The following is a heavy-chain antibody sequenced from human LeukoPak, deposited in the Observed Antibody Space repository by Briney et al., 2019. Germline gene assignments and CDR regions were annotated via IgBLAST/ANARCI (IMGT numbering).Heavy chain of an antibody. CDR1: GGAFSSYA. CDR3: ARDGGIAAALDYYYYYMDV. V-gene: IGHV1-69*13. CDR2: IIPIFGTA. J-gene: IGHJ6*03. D-gene: IGHD6-13*01. Sequence: ASVKVSCKASGGAFSSYAISWVRQAPGQGLEWMGGIIPIFGTANYAQKFQGRVTITADESTSTAYMELSSLRSEDTAVYYCARDGGIAAALDYYYYYMDVWGKGTTVTVSS.